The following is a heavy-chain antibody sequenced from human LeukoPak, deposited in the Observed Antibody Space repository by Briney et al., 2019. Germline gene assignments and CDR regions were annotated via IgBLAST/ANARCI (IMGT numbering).Heavy chain of an antibody. CDR3: ARGYYYDSSGYYYLDY. V-gene: IGHV3-13*01. J-gene: IGHJ4*02. CDR2: IGTAGDT. Sequence: GGSLRLSCAASGFTFSSYDMHWVRQATGKGLEWVSAIGTAGDTYYPGSVKGRFTISRENAKNSLYLQMNSLRAGDTAVYYCARGYYYDSSGYYYLDYWGQGTLVTVSS. D-gene: IGHD3-22*01. CDR1: GFTFSSYD.